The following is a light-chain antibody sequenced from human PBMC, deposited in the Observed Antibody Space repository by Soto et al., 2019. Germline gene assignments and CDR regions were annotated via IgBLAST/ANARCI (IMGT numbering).Light chain of an antibody. Sequence: DIEMTQSPATLSLSVGDRVTITCRASQTISSWLSWYHQKPAKAPTLLVYDASTRQSGVPARFSGSGSGTEFTLTISSLQPDDFAAYYCQQYCSCQWTFGQGTKVDI. V-gene: IGKV1-5*01. CDR2: DAS. CDR3: QQYCSCQWT. J-gene: IGKJ1*01. CDR1: QTISSW.